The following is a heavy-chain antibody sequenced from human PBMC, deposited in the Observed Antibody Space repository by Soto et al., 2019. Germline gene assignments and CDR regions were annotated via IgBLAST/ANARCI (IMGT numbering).Heavy chain of an antibody. J-gene: IGHJ4*02. CDR3: AKAQLTPPPGYGDIIDY. CDR2: ISGSGGST. D-gene: IGHD4-17*01. Sequence: GGSLRLSCAASGFTFSSYAMSWVRQAPGKGLEWVSAISGSGGSTYYADPVKGRFTISRDNSKNTLYLQMNSLRAEDTAVYYCAKAQLTPPPGYGDIIDYWGQRTLVTVSS. V-gene: IGHV3-23*01. CDR1: GFTFSSYA.